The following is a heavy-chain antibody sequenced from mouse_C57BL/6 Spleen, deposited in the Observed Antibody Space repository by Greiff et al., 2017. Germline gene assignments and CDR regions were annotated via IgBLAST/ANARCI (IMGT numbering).Heavy chain of an antibody. CDR3: TRGGGYYGFAY. J-gene: IGHJ3*01. V-gene: IGHV5-9*01. CDR1: GFTFSSYT. Sequence: EVQLQESGGGLVKPGASLKLSCAASGFTFSSYTMSWVRQTPEKRLEWVATISGGGGNTYYPDSVKGRCTISRDNAKNTLYLQMSSLRSEDAALYYCTRGGGYYGFAYWGQGTLVTVSA. D-gene: IGHD2-3*01. CDR2: ISGGGGNT.